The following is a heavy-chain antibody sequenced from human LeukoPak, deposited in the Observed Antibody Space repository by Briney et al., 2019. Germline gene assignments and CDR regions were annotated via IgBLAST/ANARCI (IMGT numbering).Heavy chain of an antibody. CDR3: ALTGYSSSWYPSDAFDI. Sequence: PSETLFLTCTVSGGSISSYYWSWIRQPPGKGLEWIGYIYYSGSTNYNPSLKSRVTISVDTSKNQFSLKLSSVTAADTAVYYCALTGYSSSWYPSDAFDIWGQGTMVTVSS. D-gene: IGHD6-13*01. J-gene: IGHJ3*02. CDR2: IYYSGST. CDR1: GGSISSYY. V-gene: IGHV4-59*12.